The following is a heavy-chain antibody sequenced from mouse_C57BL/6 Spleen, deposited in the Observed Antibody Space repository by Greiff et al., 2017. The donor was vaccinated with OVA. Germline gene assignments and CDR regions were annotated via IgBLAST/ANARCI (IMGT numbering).Heavy chain of an antibody. V-gene: IGHV1-52*01. Sequence: VKLQQPGAELVRPGSSVKLSCKASGYTFTSYWMHWVKQRPIQGLEWIGNIDPSDSETHYNQKFKDKATLTVDKSSSTAYMQLRSLTSEDSAVYYCASGETLGSYYYAMDYWGQGTSVTVSS. CDR2: IDPSDSET. CDR1: GYTFTSYW. CDR3: ASGETLGSYYYAMDY. J-gene: IGHJ4*01. D-gene: IGHD4-1*01.